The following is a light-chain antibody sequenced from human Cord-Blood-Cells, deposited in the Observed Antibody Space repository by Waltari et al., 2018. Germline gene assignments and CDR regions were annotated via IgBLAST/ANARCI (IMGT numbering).Light chain of an antibody. CDR2: AAS. CDR3: QQLKSYPWT. J-gene: IGKJ1*01. CDR1: QGISSY. V-gene: IGKV1-9*01. Sequence: DIQLTQSPSFLSASVGDRVTIPCQASQGISSYLAWYQQKPGKAPKLLIYAASTLQSGVPSRFSGSGSGTESTLTSSCLQPEDFATYYCQQLKSYPWTFGQGTKVEIK.